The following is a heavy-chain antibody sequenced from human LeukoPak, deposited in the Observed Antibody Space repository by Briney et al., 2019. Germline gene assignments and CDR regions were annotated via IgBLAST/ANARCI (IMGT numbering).Heavy chain of an antibody. CDR3: ARVGTAPYYCYGMDV. CDR1: GGPISSSY. V-gene: IGHV4-4*07. J-gene: IGHJ6*02. D-gene: IGHD5-18*01. Sequence: SETLSLTCTVSGGPISSSYGGWIRQPAGKGLEWIGRIYTSGSTNYNPSLKSRVTMSVDTSKNQFSLKLSSVTAADTAVYYCARVGTAPYYCYGMDVWGQGTTVTVSS. CDR2: IYTSGST.